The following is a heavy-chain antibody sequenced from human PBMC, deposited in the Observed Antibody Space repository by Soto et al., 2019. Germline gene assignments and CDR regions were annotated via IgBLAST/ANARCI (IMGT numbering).Heavy chain of an antibody. CDR2: INANNGAT. D-gene: IGHD6-19*01. CDR1: GYRFTDYGKY. CDR3: AVHDSSGCRALVI. J-gene: IGHJ3*02. V-gene: IGHV1-2*06. Sequence: ASVKVSCKASGYRFTDYGKYIHWVRQAPGQGLEWMGRINANNGATNFAQKFQGRVTMTRDTSITTAYMELSSLRSDDTALYYCAVHDSSGCRALVIWSHGTMVTVSS.